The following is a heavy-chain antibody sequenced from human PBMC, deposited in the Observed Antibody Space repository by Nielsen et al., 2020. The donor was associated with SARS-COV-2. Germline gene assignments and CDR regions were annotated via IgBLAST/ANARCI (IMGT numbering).Heavy chain of an antibody. J-gene: IGHJ4*02. Sequence: ASVKVSCKASGYTFTSYGLSWVRQAPGQGLEWMGWISAYNGNTNYAQKLQGRVTMTTDTSTSTAYMELRSLRSDDTAVYYCARAPLSWGSGWYSFDYWGQGALVTVSS. D-gene: IGHD6-19*01. CDR2: ISAYNGNT. CDR1: GYTFTSYG. V-gene: IGHV1-18*01. CDR3: ARAPLSWGSGWYSFDY.